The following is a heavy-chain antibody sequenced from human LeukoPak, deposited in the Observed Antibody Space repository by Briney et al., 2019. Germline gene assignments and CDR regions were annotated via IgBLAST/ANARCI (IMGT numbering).Heavy chain of an antibody. J-gene: IGHJ4*02. Sequence: SETLSLTCAVYGESLNSYYWSWVRQPPGEGLEWIGEIYESGTTEYNPSLKSRVTISMVPSKQQFSLSLSSVTAADTAVYYWARGAWATRLGSWGLGTPVIVSS. CDR3: ARGAWATRLGS. CDR1: GESLNSYY. D-gene: IGHD2-15*01. CDR2: IYESGTT. V-gene: IGHV4-34*01.